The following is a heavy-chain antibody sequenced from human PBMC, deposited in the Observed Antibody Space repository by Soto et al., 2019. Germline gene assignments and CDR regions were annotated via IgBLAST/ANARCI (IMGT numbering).Heavy chain of an antibody. J-gene: IGHJ4*02. CDR2: INPHTDGT. V-gene: IGHV1-2*02. CDR1: GYTFTGQY. Sequence: ASVKVSSKASGYTFTGQYIHWVRQAPGQGLEWMGWINPHTDGTKYLQKFQGRVSMTCDPSTGPPQMGLNGLTSADTAVYLFSREPLGIPYFWGKGPLVPVSS. CDR3: SREPLGIPYF. D-gene: IGHD3-9*01.